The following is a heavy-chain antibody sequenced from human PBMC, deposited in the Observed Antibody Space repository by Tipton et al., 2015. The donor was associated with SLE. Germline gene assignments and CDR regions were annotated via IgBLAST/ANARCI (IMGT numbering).Heavy chain of an antibody. V-gene: IGHV4-31*03. D-gene: IGHD3-16*01. CDR2: IYYSGST. CDR1: GGSISSGGYY. CDR3: ARKRLPDLDFDL. Sequence: TLSLTCTVSGGSISSGGYYWSWIRQHPGKGLEWIGCIYYSGSTYYNPSLKSRVTISIGTSKNQFSLKLSSVTAADTAVYHCARKRLPDLDFDLWGRGTLVTVSS. J-gene: IGHJ2*01.